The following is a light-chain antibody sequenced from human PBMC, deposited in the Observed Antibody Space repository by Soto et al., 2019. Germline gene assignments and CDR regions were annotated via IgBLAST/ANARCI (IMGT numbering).Light chain of an antibody. CDR1: QRISRN. V-gene: IGKV3-15*01. Sequence: EIVMTQSPATLSVSPWESATLSRGASQRISRNLAWYQQKPGQAPRLLLYDASTRATAIPARFSGSGSETEFTLTISSLQSEDSAVYYCQQYNNWPPWTFGQGTKVDIK. J-gene: IGKJ1*01. CDR3: QQYNNWPPWT. CDR2: DAS.